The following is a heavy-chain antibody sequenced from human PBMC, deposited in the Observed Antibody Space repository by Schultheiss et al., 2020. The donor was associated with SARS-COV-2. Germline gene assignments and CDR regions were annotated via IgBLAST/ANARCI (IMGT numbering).Heavy chain of an antibody. Sequence: SQTLSLTCPVSGGSISSYYWSWIRQPPGKGLEWIGYIYYSGSTNYNPSLKSRVTISVDTSKNQFSLKLSSVTAADTAVYYCARAPPGSRVGFDPWGQGTLVTVSS. CDR2: IYYSGST. CDR3: ARAPPGSRVGFDP. J-gene: IGHJ5*02. CDR1: GGSISSYY. V-gene: IGHV4-59*01. D-gene: IGHD5/OR15-5a*01.